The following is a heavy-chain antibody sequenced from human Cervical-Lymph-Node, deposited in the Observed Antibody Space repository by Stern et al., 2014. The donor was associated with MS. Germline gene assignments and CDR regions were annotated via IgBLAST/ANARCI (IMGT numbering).Heavy chain of an antibody. Sequence: QVQLQESGPGLVQPSQTLSLTCAVTGGSIRSAEYYWSWIRQSPGKGLEWIGSIHYSGTTYYNPSLKSRVTISVDTSKNQFSLKLRSVTAADTAVYYCSRDADGYSLVFGYWGRGTLVTVSS. CDR1: GGSIRSAEYY. CDR2: IHYSGTT. CDR3: SRDADGYSLVFGY. J-gene: IGHJ4*02. D-gene: IGHD5-24*01. V-gene: IGHV4-30-4*01.